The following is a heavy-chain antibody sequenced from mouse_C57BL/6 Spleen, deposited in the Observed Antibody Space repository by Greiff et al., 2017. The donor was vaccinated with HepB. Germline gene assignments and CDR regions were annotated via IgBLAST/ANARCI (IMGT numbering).Heavy chain of an antibody. CDR1: GYTFTSYW. Sequence: VQLQQPGAELVRPGTSVKLSCKASGYTFTSYWMHWVKQRPGQGLEWIGVIDPSDSYTNYNQKFKGKATLTVDTSSSTAYMQLSSLTSEDSAVYYCARHDGSSYYFDYWGQGTTLTVSS. J-gene: IGHJ2*01. CDR2: IDPSDSYT. D-gene: IGHD1-1*01. V-gene: IGHV1-59*01. CDR3: ARHDGSSYYFDY.